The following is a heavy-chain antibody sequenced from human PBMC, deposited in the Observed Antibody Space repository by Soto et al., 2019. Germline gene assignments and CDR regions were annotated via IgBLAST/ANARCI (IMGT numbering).Heavy chain of an antibody. CDR1: GYNFAGYA. D-gene: IGHD6-19*01. CDR3: ARGIWERSSGWYYFDS. J-gene: IGHJ4*02. V-gene: IGHV1-3*01. Sequence: QVQLVQSGADVQKPGASVRISCKASGYNFAGYAVNWVRQAPGQSLEWMGWVNAGNGHTKYSEKLQGRVTITRDASANTAFMELGSLRSEDTALYFCARGIWERSSGWYYFDSWGQGTRVTVSS. CDR2: VNAGNGHT.